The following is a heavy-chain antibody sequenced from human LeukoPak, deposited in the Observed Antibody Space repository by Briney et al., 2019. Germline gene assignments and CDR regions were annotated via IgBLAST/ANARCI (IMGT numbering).Heavy chain of an antibody. CDR1: GFNFCNYW. Sequence: GSLRLSCAASGFNFCNYWMHWVRQVPGLGREWIGDIYYSGSAYYNPSLESRVTISVDTSKNQFSLKLSSVPAADAAVYYCARLDPLGLQIWAGGLDYWGQGTLVAVSS. V-gene: IGHV4-39*01. J-gene: IGHJ4*02. CDR2: IYYSGSA. CDR3: ARLDPLGLQIWAGGLDY. D-gene: IGHD5-18*01.